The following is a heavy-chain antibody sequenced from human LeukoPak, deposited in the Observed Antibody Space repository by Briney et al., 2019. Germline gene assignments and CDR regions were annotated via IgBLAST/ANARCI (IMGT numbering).Heavy chain of an antibody. J-gene: IGHJ5*02. Sequence: SVKVSCKASGGTFSSYAISWVRQAPGQGLEWMGGIIPIFGTANYAQKFQGRVTITADESTSTAYMELGSLRSEDTAVYYCARVGIAAAGTFWFDPWGQGTLVTVSS. CDR3: ARVGIAAAGTFWFDP. CDR1: GGTFSSYA. CDR2: IIPIFGTA. D-gene: IGHD6-13*01. V-gene: IGHV1-69*13.